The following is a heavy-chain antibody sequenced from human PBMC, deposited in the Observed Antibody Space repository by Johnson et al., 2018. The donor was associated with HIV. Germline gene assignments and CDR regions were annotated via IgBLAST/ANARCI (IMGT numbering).Heavy chain of an antibody. CDR1: GFTFSSYG. CDR3: ARLDIAAARGAFDI. Sequence: QVQLVESGGGVVQPGRSLRLSCAASGFTFSSYGMHWVRQAPGKGLEWVAVIWYDGSNKYYADSVKGRFTISRDNSKNTLYLQMNSLRAEDTAVYYCARLDIAAARGAFDIWGQGTMVTVSS. J-gene: IGHJ3*02. D-gene: IGHD6-13*01. CDR2: IWYDGSNK. V-gene: IGHV3-33*01.